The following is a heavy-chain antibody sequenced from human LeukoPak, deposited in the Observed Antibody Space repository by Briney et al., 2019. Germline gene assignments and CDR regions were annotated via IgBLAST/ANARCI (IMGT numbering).Heavy chain of an antibody. J-gene: IGHJ4*02. Sequence: PSQTLSLTCTVSGGSISSGGYYWSWIRQPPGKGLEWIGYIYHSGSTYYNPSLKSRVTISVDRSKNQFSLKLSSVTAADTAVYYCARVSGGLYYFDYWGQGTLVTVSS. CDR3: ARVSGGLYYFDY. V-gene: IGHV4-30-2*01. D-gene: IGHD6-25*01. CDR1: GGSISSGGYY. CDR2: IYHSGST.